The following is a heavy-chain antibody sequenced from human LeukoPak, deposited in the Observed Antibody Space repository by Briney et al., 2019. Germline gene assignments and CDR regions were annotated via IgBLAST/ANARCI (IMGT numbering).Heavy chain of an antibody. Sequence: ASVKVSCKASGYTFTSYYMHWVRQAPGQGLEWMGIINPSGGSTSYAQKFQGRVTMTTDTSTSTAYMELRSLRSDDTAVYYCARVLLYYDSSGYFDYWGQGTLVTVSS. D-gene: IGHD3-22*01. CDR3: ARVLLYYDSSGYFDY. V-gene: IGHV1-46*01. CDR1: GYTFTSYY. J-gene: IGHJ4*02. CDR2: INPSGGST.